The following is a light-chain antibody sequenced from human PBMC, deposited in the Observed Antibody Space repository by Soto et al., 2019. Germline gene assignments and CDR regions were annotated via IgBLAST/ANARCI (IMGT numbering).Light chain of an antibody. CDR3: QQYGSSQS. Sequence: EIVLTQSPGTLSLSPGERATLSCRASQSVSFSYLAWYQQKPGQAPRLLIYGASSRATGIPDRFSGSGSVTDFTLTISRREREDFAVYYCQQYGSSQSFGQG. CDR1: QSVSFSY. CDR2: GAS. V-gene: IGKV3-20*01. J-gene: IGKJ1*01.